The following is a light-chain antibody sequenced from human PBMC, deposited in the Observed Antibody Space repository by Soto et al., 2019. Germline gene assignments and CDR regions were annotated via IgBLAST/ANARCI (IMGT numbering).Light chain of an antibody. Sequence: QSVLTQPASVSGSPGQSITISCTGTSRDVGGYNYVSWYQQHPGKAPKLMIYDVSNRPSGVSNRFSGSKSGNTASLTISVLQAEDEADYYCSSYTSSSTPYVFGTGTKVTVL. CDR2: DVS. V-gene: IGLV2-14*01. CDR3: SSYTSSSTPYV. J-gene: IGLJ1*01. CDR1: SRDVGGYNY.